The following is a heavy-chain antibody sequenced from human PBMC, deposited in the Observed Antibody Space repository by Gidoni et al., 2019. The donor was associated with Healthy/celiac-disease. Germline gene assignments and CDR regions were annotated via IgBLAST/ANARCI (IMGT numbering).Heavy chain of an antibody. D-gene: IGHD4-17*01. CDR1: GGSVSRGSYY. Sequence: QVQLQESGPGLVKPSETLYLPCTVSGGSVSRGSYYWSWIRQPPGKGLEWIGYIYYSGSTKYNPSLKSRVTISVYTSKNQFSLKLSSVTAADTAVCYCARDWALYGDYGSGWFDPWGQGTLVTVSS. V-gene: IGHV4-61*01. CDR2: IYYSGST. J-gene: IGHJ5*02. CDR3: ARDWALYGDYGSGWFDP.